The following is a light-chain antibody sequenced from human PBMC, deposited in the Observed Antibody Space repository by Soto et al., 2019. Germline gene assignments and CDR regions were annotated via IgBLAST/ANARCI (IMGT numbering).Light chain of an antibody. CDR2: SVS. CDR1: QTLSRKY. Sequence: VVLTQSPGTLSLSPGERATLSCRASQTLSRKYLAWFQQKAGQAPRLLIHSVSVRATGAPDRFSGSGSGTDFTLTISRLEPEDFAVYYCQLYSGSPWTFGQGTKVEV. CDR3: QLYSGSPWT. V-gene: IGKV3-20*01. J-gene: IGKJ1*01.